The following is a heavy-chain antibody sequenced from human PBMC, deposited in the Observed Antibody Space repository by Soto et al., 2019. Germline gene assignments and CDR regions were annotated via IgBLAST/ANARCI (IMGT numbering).Heavy chain of an antibody. D-gene: IGHD4-17*01. CDR2: IYSGGST. V-gene: IGHV3-53*04. CDR1: GFTVSSNY. Sequence: GGSLRLSCAASGFTVSSNYMSWVRQAPGKGLEWVSVIYSGGSTYYADSVKGRFTISRHNSKNTLYLQMNSLRAEDTAVYYCARDKLPSMHDYSDGMDVWGQGTTVTVSS. CDR3: ARDKLPSMHDYSDGMDV. J-gene: IGHJ6*02.